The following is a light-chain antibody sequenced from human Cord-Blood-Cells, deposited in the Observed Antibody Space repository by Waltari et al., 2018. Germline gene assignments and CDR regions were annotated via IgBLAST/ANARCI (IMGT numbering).Light chain of an antibody. CDR1: SSDVGSYNL. V-gene: IGLV2-23*03. CDR2: EGS. J-gene: IGLJ1*01. Sequence: QSALTQPASVSGSPGQSITISCTGTSSDVGSYNLASWYQQHPGKAPKLMIYEGSKRPSGVSNRFSGSKSGNTASLTISGLQAEDEADYYCCSYAGSSTVFGTGTKVTVL. CDR3: CSYAGSSTV.